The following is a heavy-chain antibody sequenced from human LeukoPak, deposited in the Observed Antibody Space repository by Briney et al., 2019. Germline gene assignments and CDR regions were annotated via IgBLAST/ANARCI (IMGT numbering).Heavy chain of an antibody. D-gene: IGHD6-13*01. CDR3: TRRSYGSSLVY. Sequence: SETLSLTCSVSGGSISSGNCSWGWIRQPPGKGLEWIGNIYYSGNTYYNSSLKSRVTIFVDMSKNQLSLKLTSVTAADTALYYCTRRSYGSSLVYWGQGTLVTDPS. J-gene: IGHJ4*02. CDR1: GGSISSGNCS. V-gene: IGHV4-39*01. CDR2: IYYSGNT.